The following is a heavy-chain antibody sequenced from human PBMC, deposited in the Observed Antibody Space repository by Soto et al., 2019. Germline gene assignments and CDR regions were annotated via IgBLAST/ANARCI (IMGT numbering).Heavy chain of an antibody. D-gene: IGHD3-3*01. J-gene: IGHJ6*02. CDR3: ARGTTLAIFDYGMDV. CDR2: ISNDGSNY. CDR1: GFTFTSYA. Sequence: GGSLRLSCAASGFTFTSYAMHWVRQAPGKGLEWVAVISNDGSNYYYADSVRGRFTISRDNTKNTLFPQMSSLRGEDSGVYYCARGTTLAIFDYGMDVWGQGTTVTVSS. V-gene: IGHV3-30-3*01.